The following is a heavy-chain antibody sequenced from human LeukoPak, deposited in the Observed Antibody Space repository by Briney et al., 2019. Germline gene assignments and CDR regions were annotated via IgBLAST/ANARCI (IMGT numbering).Heavy chain of an antibody. CDR1: GTSISGCY. J-gene: IGHJ4*02. CDR3: ARRYCSSTTCFVHYFDY. D-gene: IGHD2-2*01. CDR2: IYSSGST. V-gene: IGHV4-59*08. Sequence: SETLSLTCTVSGTSISGCYWSWIRQSPGKGLEWIGYIYSSGSTMYNPSLNSRVTMSVDTSKNQFSLELSSMTAADKAVYYCARRYCSSTTCFVHYFDYWGQGTLVTVPS.